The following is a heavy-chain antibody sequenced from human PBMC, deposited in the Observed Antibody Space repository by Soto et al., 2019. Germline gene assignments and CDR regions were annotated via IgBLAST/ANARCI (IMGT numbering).Heavy chain of an antibody. CDR1: GFTFNTYG. CDR3: AKDRGWLMSYFDY. D-gene: IGHD2-8*01. J-gene: IGHJ4*02. Sequence: QVPLVESGGGVVQPGRSLRLSCAASGFTFNTYGIHWVRQAPGKGLEWVAVISYDGNTKDYADSVKGRFSVSRDKSENTLYLQMNSLRLDDTAIYYCAKDRGWLMSYFDYWGQGTLVTVSS. V-gene: IGHV3-30*18. CDR2: ISYDGNTK.